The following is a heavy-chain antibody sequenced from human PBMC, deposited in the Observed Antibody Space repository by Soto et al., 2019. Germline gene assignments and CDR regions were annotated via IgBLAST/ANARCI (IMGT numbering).Heavy chain of an antibody. Sequence: QVQLVQSGAEVKKPGSSVKVSCKASGGTFSSYAISWVRQAPGQGLEWMGGIIPIFGTANYAQKFQGRVTITSGESTSTACMGLRSLRSEDTAVYYCARGPGYSYGYAYRFDYWGQGTLVTVSS. CDR1: GGTFSSYA. J-gene: IGHJ4*02. V-gene: IGHV1-69*05. D-gene: IGHD5-18*01. CDR3: ARGPGYSYGYAYRFDY. CDR2: IIPIFGTA.